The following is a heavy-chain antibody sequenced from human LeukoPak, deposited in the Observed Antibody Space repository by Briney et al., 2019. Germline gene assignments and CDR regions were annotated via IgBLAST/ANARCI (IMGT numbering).Heavy chain of an antibody. J-gene: IGHJ3*02. CDR1: GGSISSGDYY. CDR2: IYYSGST. CDR3: ARDESEYDAFDI. Sequence: PSETLSLTCTVSGGSISSGDYYWSWMRQPPGKGLEWIGYIYYSGSTYYNPSLKSRVTISVDTSKNQFSLKLSSVTAADTAVYYCARDESEYDAFDIWGQGTMVTVSS. D-gene: IGHD2/OR15-2a*01. V-gene: IGHV4-30-4*01.